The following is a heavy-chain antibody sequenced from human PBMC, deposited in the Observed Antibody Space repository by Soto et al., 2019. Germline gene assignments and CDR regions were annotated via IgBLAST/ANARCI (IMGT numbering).Heavy chain of an antibody. J-gene: IGHJ4*02. CDR3: AVDGARIGY. V-gene: IGHV4-34*01. CDR2: INHSGIT. CDR1: GGSFSGYY. Sequence: QVQLQQWGAGLLKPSETLSLTCAVYGGSFSGYYWNWIRQPPGKGLEWIGEINHSGITNYNPSLKSRVTISLDTFKSQFSLKLSSVTAADTAVYYCAVDGARIGYWGPGTLVTVSS. D-gene: IGHD2-15*01.